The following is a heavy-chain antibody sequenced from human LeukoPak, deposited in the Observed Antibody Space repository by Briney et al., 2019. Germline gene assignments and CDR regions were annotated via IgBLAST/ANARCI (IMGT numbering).Heavy chain of an antibody. CDR2: MHSEGNT. D-gene: IGHD3-10*01. J-gene: IGHJ5*02. CDR1: GFIFSSYA. CDR3: ARGHYPGSPS. Sequence: GGSLRLSCAASGFIFSSYAMSWVRQAPGKGLEWVSVMHSEGNTHYADSVKGRFTISRDNSKNTLYLQMSSLRAEDTAVYYCARGHYPGSPSWGQGTLVTVSS. V-gene: IGHV3-53*01.